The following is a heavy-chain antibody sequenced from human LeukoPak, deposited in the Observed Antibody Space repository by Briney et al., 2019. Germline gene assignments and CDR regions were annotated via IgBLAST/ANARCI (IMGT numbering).Heavy chain of an antibody. CDR2: ISSSGSTI. V-gene: IGHV3-11*01. Sequence: GGSLRLSCAASGFTFSDHYMSWIRQAPGKGLKGVSYISSSGSTIYSADSVKGRFTISRDNAKNSLYLQMNSLRAEDTAVYYCARVMLLNYYDSSGYLDYWGQGTLVSVSS. D-gene: IGHD3-22*01. J-gene: IGHJ4*02. CDR1: GFTFSDHY. CDR3: ARVMLLNYYDSSGYLDY.